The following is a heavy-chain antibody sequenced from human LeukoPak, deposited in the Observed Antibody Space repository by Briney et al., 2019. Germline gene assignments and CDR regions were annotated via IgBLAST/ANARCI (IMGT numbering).Heavy chain of an antibody. Sequence: SETLSLTCTVSGSSISSGGYYWSWIRQHPGKGLEWIGYIYYSGSTYYNPSLKSRLTISLDTSKNQFSLKLSSVTAADTAVYYCARGPVRDYSNYWGQGTLVTVSS. D-gene: IGHD4-11*01. V-gene: IGHV4-31*03. J-gene: IGHJ4*02. CDR2: IYYSGST. CDR1: GSSISSGGYY. CDR3: ARGPVRDYSNY.